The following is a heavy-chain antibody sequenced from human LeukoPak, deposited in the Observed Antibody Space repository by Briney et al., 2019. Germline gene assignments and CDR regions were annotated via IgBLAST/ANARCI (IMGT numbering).Heavy chain of an antibody. CDR1: GFTVSSNY. J-gene: IGHJ4*02. Sequence: GGSLRLSCAASGFTVSSNYMSWVRQAPGKGLEWVSAISGSGGSTYYADSVKGRFTISRDNSKNTLYLQMNSLRAEDTAVYYCAKMGSGFVVVPAARPRFDYWGQGPRSPSPQ. D-gene: IGHD2-2*01. CDR2: ISGSGGST. V-gene: IGHV3-23*01. CDR3: AKMGSGFVVVPAARPRFDY.